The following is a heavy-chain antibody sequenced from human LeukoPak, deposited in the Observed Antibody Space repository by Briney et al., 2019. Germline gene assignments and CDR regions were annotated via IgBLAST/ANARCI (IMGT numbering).Heavy chain of an antibody. CDR2: INWNGGST. Sequence: PGGSLRLSCAASGFTFDDYGMSRVRQAPGKGLEWVSGINWNGGSTGYADSVKGRFTISGDNAKNSLYLQMNSLRAEDTALYYCASIAAAGVYFDYWGQGTLVTVSS. CDR3: ASIAAAGVYFDY. V-gene: IGHV3-20*04. D-gene: IGHD6-13*01. CDR1: GFTFDDYG. J-gene: IGHJ4*02.